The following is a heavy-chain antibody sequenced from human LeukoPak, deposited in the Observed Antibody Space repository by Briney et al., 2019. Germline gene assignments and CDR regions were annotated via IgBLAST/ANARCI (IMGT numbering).Heavy chain of an antibody. J-gene: IGHJ4*02. Sequence: GGSLRLSCAASGFIFSNYAMSWVRQATGKGLEWVSTISGSGGSANYADSVKGRFTVSRDNSKNTLYMQMNSLRVEDTAVYYCPRKYDSSGYYDHWGQGTLVTVSS. CDR2: ISGSGGSA. D-gene: IGHD3-22*01. CDR3: PRKYDSSGYYDH. CDR1: GFIFSNYA. V-gene: IGHV3-23*01.